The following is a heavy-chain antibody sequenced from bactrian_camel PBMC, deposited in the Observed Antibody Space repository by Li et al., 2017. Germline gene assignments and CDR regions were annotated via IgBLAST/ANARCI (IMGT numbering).Heavy chain of an antibody. V-gene: IGHV3S1*01. Sequence: HVQLVESGGGSVQAGGSLRLSCAASGYSHISGWMAWFRQAPGQRREGVAYISPAGGTTYDVSVRGRFTISPDTAQRPLYLQMPSLTPEDTAVYYCAAAGQFSGCQPLDGVRQGTQVTVS. D-gene: IGHD3*01. J-gene: IGHJ4*01. CDR1: GYSHISGW. CDR2: ISPAGGTT.